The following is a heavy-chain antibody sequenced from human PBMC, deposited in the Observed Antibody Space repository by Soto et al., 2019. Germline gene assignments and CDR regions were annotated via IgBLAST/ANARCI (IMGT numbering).Heavy chain of an antibody. CDR2: ISSSSSTI. D-gene: IGHD6-6*01. Sequence: EVQLVESGGGLVQPGGSLRLSCAASGFTFSSYSMNWVRQAPGKGLEWVSYISSSSSTIYYADSVKGRFTISRDNAKNSLYMQMNSLRAEDTAVYYCARDSQQLVLYYWGQGTLVTVSS. V-gene: IGHV3-48*01. CDR3: ARDSQQLVLYY. J-gene: IGHJ4*02. CDR1: GFTFSSYS.